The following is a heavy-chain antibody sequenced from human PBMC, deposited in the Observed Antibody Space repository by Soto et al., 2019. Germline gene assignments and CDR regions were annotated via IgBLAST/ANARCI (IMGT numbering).Heavy chain of an antibody. CDR1: GGSIRSGDYY. CDR2: IYYSGST. CDR3: ARERLVPAAGSLNWFDP. J-gene: IGHJ5*02. Sequence: QVQLQESGPGLVKPSQTLSLTCTVSGGSIRSGDYYWSWIRQPPGKGLEWIGYIYYSGSTYYNPSLKSRVTISVDTSKNQFSLKLSSVTAADTAVYYCARERLVPAAGSLNWFDPWGQGTLVTVSS. V-gene: IGHV4-30-4*01. D-gene: IGHD2-2*01.